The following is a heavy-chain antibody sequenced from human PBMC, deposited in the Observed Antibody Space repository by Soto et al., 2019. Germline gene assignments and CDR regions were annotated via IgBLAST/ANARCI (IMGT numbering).Heavy chain of an antibody. CDR3: AKDRVIEAAAGPRFLPLSLGY. J-gene: IGHJ4*02. Sequence: PGGSLRLSCAASGFTFSSYAMSWVRQAPGKGLEWVSAISGSGGSTYYADSVKGRFTISRDNSKNTMYLQMNSLRAEDTAVYYCAKDRVIEAAAGPRFLPLSLGYWGQGTLVTVSS. D-gene: IGHD6-13*01. V-gene: IGHV3-23*01. CDR1: GFTFSSYA. CDR2: ISGSGGST.